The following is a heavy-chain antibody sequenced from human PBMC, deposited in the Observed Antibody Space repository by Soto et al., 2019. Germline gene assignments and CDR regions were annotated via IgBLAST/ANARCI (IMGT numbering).Heavy chain of an antibody. Sequence: SETLALTCTVSGGSISSSSYYWGWIRQPPGKGLEWIGSIYYSGSTYYNPSLKSRVTISVDTSKNQFSLKLSSVTAADTAVYYCARHRFRYSSGPEDWGQATLVSV. J-gene: IGHJ4*02. CDR1: GGSISSSSYY. V-gene: IGHV4-39*01. D-gene: IGHD6-19*01. CDR3: ARHRFRYSSGPED. CDR2: IYYSGST.